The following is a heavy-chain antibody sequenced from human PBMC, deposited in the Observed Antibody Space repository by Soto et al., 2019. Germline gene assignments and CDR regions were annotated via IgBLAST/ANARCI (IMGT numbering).Heavy chain of an antibody. V-gene: IGHV3-30*18. CDR2: ISYDGSNK. CDR1: GFTFSSYG. J-gene: IGHJ6*02. CDR3: AKDGLWFGEFADYYGMDV. D-gene: IGHD3-10*01. Sequence: QVQLVESGGGVVQPGRSLRLSCAASGFTFSSYGMHWVRQAPGKGLEWVAVISYDGSNKFYADSVKGRFTISRDNSKNKLYLQMNSLRAEDTAVYYCAKDGLWFGEFADYYGMDVWGQGTTVTVSS.